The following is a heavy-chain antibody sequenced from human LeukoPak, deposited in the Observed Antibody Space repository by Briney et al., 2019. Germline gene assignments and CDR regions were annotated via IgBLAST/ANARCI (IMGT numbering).Heavy chain of an antibody. D-gene: IGHD1-14*01. CDR3: ARHNPIDQ. CDR2: VSYSGST. Sequence: SETLSLTCTVSGGSISSTNYYWGWIRQPPGKGLEWIGSVSYSGSTYYNASLKSRVTISVDASKNQFSLKLSSVTAADTAVYYCARHNPIDQWGQGTLVTVSS. V-gene: IGHV4-39*01. J-gene: IGHJ4*02. CDR1: GGSISSTNYY.